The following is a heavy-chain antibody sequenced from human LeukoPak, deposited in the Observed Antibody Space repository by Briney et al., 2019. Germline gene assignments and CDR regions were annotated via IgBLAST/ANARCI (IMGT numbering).Heavy chain of an antibody. CDR3: ARTTERQHDAFDI. J-gene: IGHJ3*02. CDR2: ISYDGSNK. V-gene: IGHV3-30-3*01. D-gene: IGHD4-11*01. CDR1: GFTFSSYA. Sequence: GRSLRLSCAASGFTFSSYAMHWVRQAPGKGLEWVAVISYDGSNKYYADSVKGRFTISRDNSKNTLYLQMNSLRAEDTAVYYCARTTERQHDAFDIWGXGTMVTVSS.